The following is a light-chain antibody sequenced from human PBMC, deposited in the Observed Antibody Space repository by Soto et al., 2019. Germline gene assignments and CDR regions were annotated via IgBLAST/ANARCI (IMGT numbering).Light chain of an antibody. V-gene: IGLV2-8*01. CDR3: SSFAGSNNV. CDR1: SSDVGGYNY. J-gene: IGLJ1*01. CDR2: EVS. Sequence: QSALTQPPSASGSPGQSVTISCTGTSSDVGGYNYVSWYQQHPGKAPQLMIYEVSKRPSGVPDRFSGSKSGNTASLTVSGLQAEDEAYYSCSSFAGSNNVFGTGTKLTVL.